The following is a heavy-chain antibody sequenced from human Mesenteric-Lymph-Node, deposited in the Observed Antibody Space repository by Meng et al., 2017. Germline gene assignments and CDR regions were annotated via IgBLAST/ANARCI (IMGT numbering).Heavy chain of an antibody. Sequence: GESLKISCAASGFTFEDSCMHWVRQAPGKGLEWVSLIGWDGSRTSYADSVKGRFTISRDNSRHFVYLQMNSLRPEDTALYYCVRDRYCSSTSCHDFDYWGQGTLVTVSS. V-gene: IGHV3-43D*03. CDR3: VRDRYCSSTSCHDFDY. CDR1: GFTFEDSC. CDR2: IGWDGSRT. J-gene: IGHJ4*02. D-gene: IGHD2-2*01.